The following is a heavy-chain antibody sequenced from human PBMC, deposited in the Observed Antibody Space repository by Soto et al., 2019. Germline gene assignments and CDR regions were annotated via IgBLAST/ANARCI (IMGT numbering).Heavy chain of an antibody. CDR2: INSSGSYK. CDR3: ARIIGYGYHYYGLDV. CDR1: GFTFSSYS. Sequence: EVQVVESGGGLVKPGGSLRLSCAASGFTFSSYSMNWVRQAPGKVLEWVSSINSSGSYKYYAESVKGRFTISRDNSKKSLSLQMNSLRAEDTAVYYCARIIGYGYHYYGLDVW. J-gene: IGHJ6*01. V-gene: IGHV3-21*01. D-gene: IGHD5-18*01.